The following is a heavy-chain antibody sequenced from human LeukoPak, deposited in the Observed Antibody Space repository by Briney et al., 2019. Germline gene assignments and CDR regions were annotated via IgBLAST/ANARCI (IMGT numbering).Heavy chain of an antibody. CDR2: IYYSGST. CDR1: GGSISSYY. D-gene: IGHD1-7*01. CDR3: ARDETGTTAQATYNWFDP. V-gene: IGHV4-59*12. J-gene: IGHJ5*02. Sequence: SETLSLTCTVSGGSISSYYWSWIRQPPGKGLEWIGYIYYSGSTNYNPSLKSRVTISVDTSKNQFSLKLSSVTAADTAVYYCARDETGTTAQATYNWFDPWGQGTLVTVSS.